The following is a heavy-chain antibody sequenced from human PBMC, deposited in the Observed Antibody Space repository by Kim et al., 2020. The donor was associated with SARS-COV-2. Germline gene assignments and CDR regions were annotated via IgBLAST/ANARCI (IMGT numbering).Heavy chain of an antibody. CDR3: ARDDYGGKTEWFDP. CDR1: GGSISSSSYY. J-gene: IGHJ5*02. Sequence: SETLSLTCTVSGGSISSSSYYWGWIRQPPGKGLEWIGSIYYSGSTYYNPSLKSRVTISVDTSKNQFSLKLSSVTAADTAVYYCARDDYGGKTEWFDPWGQGTLVTVSS. D-gene: IGHD4-17*01. V-gene: IGHV4-39*07. CDR2: IYYSGST.